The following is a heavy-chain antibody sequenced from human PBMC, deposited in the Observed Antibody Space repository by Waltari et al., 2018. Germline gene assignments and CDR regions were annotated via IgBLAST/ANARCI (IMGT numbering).Heavy chain of an antibody. V-gene: IGHV4-34*01. CDR1: GGSFRGYY. D-gene: IGHD3-9*01. Sequence: QVQLQQWGAGLLKPSETLSLTCAVYGGSFRGYYWSWIRQPPGKGLEWIGEINHSGSTNYNPSLKSRVTISVDTSKNQFSLKLSSVTAADTAVYYCARGRAYYDILTGYYNFDYWGQGTLVTVSS. CDR3: ARGRAYYDILTGYYNFDY. CDR2: INHSGST. J-gene: IGHJ4*02.